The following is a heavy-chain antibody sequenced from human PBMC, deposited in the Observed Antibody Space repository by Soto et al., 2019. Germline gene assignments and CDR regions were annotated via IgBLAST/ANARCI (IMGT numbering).Heavy chain of an antibody. CDR3: VKDRYVDY. J-gene: IGHJ4*02. Sequence: PGVSLILSYSVSGFIFSSYAMHWVRQAPGKGLEYVASISSEGASTYYADSVKGRFIISRDNSKNTLYLQMSSLRAEDTAVYYCVKDRYVDYWGQGILVTVSS. V-gene: IGHV3-64D*06. CDR1: GFIFSSYA. CDR2: ISSEGAST.